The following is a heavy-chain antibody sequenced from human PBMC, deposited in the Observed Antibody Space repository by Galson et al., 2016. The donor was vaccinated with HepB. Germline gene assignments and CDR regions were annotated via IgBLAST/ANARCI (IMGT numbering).Heavy chain of an antibody. J-gene: IGHJ4*02. D-gene: IGHD3-10*01. V-gene: IGHV3-23*01. CDR2: ISGRGDRI. Sequence: SLRLSCAASGFTFSSSAMSWVRRVPGKGLEWVSAISGRGDRIRYAESVKGRFIISRDNSKNTLDVEMKSLRVEDTAVYYCAKEGWFGELLYGHFAFWGQGTLVTVSS. CDR1: GFTFSSSA. CDR3: AKEGWFGELLYGHFAF.